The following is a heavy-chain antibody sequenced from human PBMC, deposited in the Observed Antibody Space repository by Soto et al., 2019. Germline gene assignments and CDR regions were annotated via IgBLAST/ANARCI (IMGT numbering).Heavy chain of an antibody. CDR1: GFTFSSYW. J-gene: IGHJ5*02. Sequence: GGSLRLSCAASGFTFSSYWMSWVRQAPGKGLEWVANIKQDESEKYYVDSVKGRFTISRDNAKNSLYLQMNSLRAEDTAVYYCAKGANWNYSWFAPWGQGTLVTVSS. CDR3: AKGANWNYSWFAP. D-gene: IGHD1-7*01. CDR2: IKQDESEK. V-gene: IGHV3-7*01.